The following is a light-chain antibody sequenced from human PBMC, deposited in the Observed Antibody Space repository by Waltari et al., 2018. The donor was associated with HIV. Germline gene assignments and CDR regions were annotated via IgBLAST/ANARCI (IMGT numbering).Light chain of an antibody. V-gene: IGLV3-1*01. Sequence: SSDLTQPPSVSVSPGQTARLTCSGEKLGEKFVSWYQQNPGQSPMVVIYQDSQRPSGIPERFSGSNSGNTATLAISGTHPMDEADYYCQTWDIATGVFGGGTKLTVL. J-gene: IGLJ3*02. CDR1: KLGEKF. CDR2: QDS. CDR3: QTWDIATGV.